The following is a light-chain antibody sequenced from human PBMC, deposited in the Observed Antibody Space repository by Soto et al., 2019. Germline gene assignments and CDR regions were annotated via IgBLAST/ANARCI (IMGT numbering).Light chain of an antibody. CDR1: SSDVGGYHY. V-gene: IGLV2-8*01. CDR2: EVT. CDR3: SSYAGSNKLV. J-gene: IGLJ2*01. Sequence: QSALTQPPSASGSPGQSVTISCTGTSSDVGGYHYVSWYQQHPGKAPKLMIHEVTKRPSGVPDRFSGSKSGNTASLTVSGLQGEDEADYYCSSYAGSNKLVFGGGTQLT.